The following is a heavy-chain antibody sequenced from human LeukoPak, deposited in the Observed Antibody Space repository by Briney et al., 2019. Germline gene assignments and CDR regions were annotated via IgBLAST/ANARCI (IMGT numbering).Heavy chain of an antibody. D-gene: IGHD1-1*01. CDR1: GFTFSNAW. CDR2: IKSKTDGGTT. V-gene: IGHV3-15*01. CDR3: TTDLFVAGYNWNLRYGMDV. Sequence: GGSLRLSCAASGFTFSNAWMSWVRQAPGKGLEWVGRIKSKTDGGTTDYAAPVKGRFTISRDDSKNTLYLQMNSLKTEDTAVYYCTTDLFVAGYNWNLRYGMDVWGQGTTVTVSS. J-gene: IGHJ6*02.